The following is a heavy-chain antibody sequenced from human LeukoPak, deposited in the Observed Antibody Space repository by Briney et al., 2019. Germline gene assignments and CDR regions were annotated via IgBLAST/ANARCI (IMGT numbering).Heavy chain of an antibody. J-gene: IGHJ4*02. Sequence: GGSLRLSCAASGFTFSNFAIHWVRQAPGKGLEWVAVISYDGSNKYYADSVKGRFTISRDNSKNTLYLQMNSLKPEDTAVYFCTTDLRWEFPPPGYWGQGTLVTVSS. D-gene: IGHD3-10*01. CDR3: TTDLRWEFPPPGY. CDR2: ISYDGSNK. V-gene: IGHV3-30-3*01. CDR1: GFTFSNFA.